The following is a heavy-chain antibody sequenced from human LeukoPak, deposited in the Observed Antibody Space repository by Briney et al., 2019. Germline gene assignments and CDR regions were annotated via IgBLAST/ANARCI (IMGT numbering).Heavy chain of an antibody. V-gene: IGHV3-30-3*01. Sequence: GGSLRLSWPPSGFTFSSYAMHWVRQPPGKGREWVAVIPYDGSNKYYEDSVKGRFTISRDNSKNTLYLQMNSLRAEDTAVYYCARDLSGSSYLDYWGQGTLVTVSS. J-gene: IGHJ4*02. CDR2: IPYDGSNK. CDR1: GFTFSSYA. CDR3: ARDLSGSSYLDY. D-gene: IGHD1-26*01.